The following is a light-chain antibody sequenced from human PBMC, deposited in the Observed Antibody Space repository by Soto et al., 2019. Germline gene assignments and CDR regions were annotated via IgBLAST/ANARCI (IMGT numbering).Light chain of an antibody. CDR1: NSNIGAGYA. V-gene: IGLV1-40*01. CDR3: QSYDTSLSASV. CDR2: DNT. Sequence: QSVLTQPPSVSGAPGQRVTISCTGSNSNIGAGYAVHWYQQLPGTAPKLLIYDNTNRPSGVPDRFSGSESGTSASLAITGLQAEDEADYYCQSYDTSLSASVFGGGTKLTVL. J-gene: IGLJ2*01.